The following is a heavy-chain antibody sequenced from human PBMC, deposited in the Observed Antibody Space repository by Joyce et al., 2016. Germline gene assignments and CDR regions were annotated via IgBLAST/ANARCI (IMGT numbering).Heavy chain of an antibody. CDR3: AKILTATYSSGWFLDY. V-gene: IGHV3-30*18. Sequence: QVKLVESGGGVVQPVRSLRLSCAASGLTLSNYGVHWVRQDPGKGLEWVAVISYDGIYKYYADSVKGRFTISRDNSKNTVFLEMNSLRAEDTAVYYCAKILTATYSSGWFLDYWGQGTLVTVSS. D-gene: IGHD6-25*01. CDR1: GLTLSNYG. CDR2: ISYDGIYK. J-gene: IGHJ4*02.